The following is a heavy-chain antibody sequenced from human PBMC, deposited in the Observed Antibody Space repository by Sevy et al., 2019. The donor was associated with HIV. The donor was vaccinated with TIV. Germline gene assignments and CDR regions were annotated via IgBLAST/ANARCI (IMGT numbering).Heavy chain of an antibody. Sequence: GGSLRLSCAASGFTFSSYGMHWVRQAPGKGLEWVAVIWYDGSNKYYADSVKGRFTISRDNSKNTLYLQMNSLRAEDTAVYYCARASYSNTENTDAFDISGQGTLVTVSS. CDR2: IWYDGSNK. J-gene: IGHJ3*02. CDR1: GFTFSSYG. D-gene: IGHD6-13*01. V-gene: IGHV3-33*08. CDR3: ARASYSNTENTDAFDI.